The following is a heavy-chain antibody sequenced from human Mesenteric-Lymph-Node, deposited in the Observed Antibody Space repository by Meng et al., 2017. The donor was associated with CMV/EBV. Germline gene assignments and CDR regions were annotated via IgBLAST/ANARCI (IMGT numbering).Heavy chain of an antibody. J-gene: IGHJ5*01. CDR3: ARDGRGYFGAGSFSWFDS. D-gene: IGHD3-10*01. V-gene: IGHV4-4*02. Sequence: SISSRNWWSGVRQTPGKGLEWIAEIYHRGITNYNPSLKSRVTISVDISKNQFSLRLTSVTAADTAVYYCARDGRGYFGAGSFSWFDSWGQGTLVTVSS. CDR2: IYHRGIT. CDR1: SISSRNW.